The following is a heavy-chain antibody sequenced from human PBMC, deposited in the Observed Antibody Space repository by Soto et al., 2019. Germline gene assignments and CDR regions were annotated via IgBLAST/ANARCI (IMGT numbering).Heavy chain of an antibody. CDR3: ARGAAYYDFWSGYYF. CDR2: IYSGGST. CDR1: GFTVSSNY. D-gene: IGHD3-3*01. Sequence: EVQLVESGGGLVQPGGSLRLSCAASGFTVSSNYMSWVRQAPGKGLEWVSVIYSGGSTYYADSVKGRFTISRDNSKNTLYLQMNSLRADDTAVYYCARGAAYYDFWSGYYFWGQGTLVTVSS. J-gene: IGHJ4*02. V-gene: IGHV3-66*01.